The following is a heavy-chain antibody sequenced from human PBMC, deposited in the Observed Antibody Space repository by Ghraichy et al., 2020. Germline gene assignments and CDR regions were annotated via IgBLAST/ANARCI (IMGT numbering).Heavy chain of an antibody. V-gene: IGHV4-34*01. CDR3: ARREVVVPAAISFSGWYSRGRFEP. CDR1: GGSFSGYY. J-gene: IGHJ5*02. D-gene: IGHD2-2*02. Sequence: SETLSLTCAVYGGSFSGYYWSWIRQPPGKGLEWIGEINHSGSTNYNPSLKSRVTISVDTSKNQFSLKLSSVTAADTAVYYCARREVVVPAAISFSGWYSRGRFEPWGQGTLVTVSS. CDR2: INHSGST.